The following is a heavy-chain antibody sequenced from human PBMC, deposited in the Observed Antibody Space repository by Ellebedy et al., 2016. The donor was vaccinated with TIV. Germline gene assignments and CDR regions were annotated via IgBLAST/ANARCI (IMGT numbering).Heavy chain of an antibody. Sequence: GGPLRLSXAASRFTFSSYAMSWVRQAPGKGLEWVSIISGSGDITYYADSVKGRFTISRDNSKNTVFLQMNSLRAEDTAVYYCAKDREYSSYYYMGDGAFDFWGQGTVVTVSS. CDR2: ISGSGDIT. CDR1: RFTFSSYA. CDR3: AKDREYSSYYYMGDGAFDF. J-gene: IGHJ3*01. V-gene: IGHV3-23*01. D-gene: IGHD6-6*01.